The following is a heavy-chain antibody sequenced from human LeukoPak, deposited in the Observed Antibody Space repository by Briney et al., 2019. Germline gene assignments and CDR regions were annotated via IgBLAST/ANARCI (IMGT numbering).Heavy chain of an antibody. J-gene: IGHJ6*02. CDR3: ARDTAVYGMDV. CDR1: GGSISSYY. CDR2: IYYSGST. Sequence: SETLSLTCTVSGGSISSYYWSWIRQPPGKGLEWIGYIYYSGSTDYNPSLKSRVTISVDTSKNQFSLKLSSVTAADTAVYYCARDTAVYGMDVWGQGTTVTVSS. V-gene: IGHV4-59*01.